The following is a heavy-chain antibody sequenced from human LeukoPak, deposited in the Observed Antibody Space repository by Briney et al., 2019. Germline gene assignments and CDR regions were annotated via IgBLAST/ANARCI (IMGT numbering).Heavy chain of an antibody. Sequence: SETLSLTCTVSGASITTYYWSWIRQPPGKGLEWIGYISYSGSTNYNPSLKSRVTISVDTSKNQFSLKLGSVTAADTAVYYCARDGGTMVREVYYYYGMDVWGQGTTVTVSS. D-gene: IGHD3-10*01. CDR1: GASITTYY. CDR2: ISYSGST. CDR3: ARDGGTMVREVYYYYGMDV. J-gene: IGHJ6*02. V-gene: IGHV4-59*01.